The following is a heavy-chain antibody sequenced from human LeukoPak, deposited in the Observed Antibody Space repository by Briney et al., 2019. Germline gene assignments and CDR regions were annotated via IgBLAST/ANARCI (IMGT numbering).Heavy chain of an antibody. CDR3: AKPLIAESHAFDI. CDR2: LTYDGSDK. Sequence: GRSLRLSCVASGFTFRNYAMHWVRQAPGKGLEWVATLTYDGSDKDYADSVKGRFTISRDNSKNTLYLQMNSLRAEDTAVYYCAKPLIAESHAFDIWGQGTMVTVSS. CDR1: GFTFRNYA. J-gene: IGHJ3*02. D-gene: IGHD6-13*01. V-gene: IGHV3-30-3*02.